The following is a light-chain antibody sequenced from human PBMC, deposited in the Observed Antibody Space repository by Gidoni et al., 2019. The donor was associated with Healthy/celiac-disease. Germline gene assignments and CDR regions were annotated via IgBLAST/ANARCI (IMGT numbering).Light chain of an antibody. Sequence: IVLTQSPGTLSLSPGKRATLSCRASQSVSSSYLAWYQQKPGQAPRLLIYGASSRATGIPDRCSGSGSGTDFTLTISRLEPEDFAVYYCQQDGSSPRTFGQGTKVEIK. V-gene: IGKV3-20*01. CDR3: QQDGSSPRT. CDR2: GAS. CDR1: QSVSSSY. J-gene: IGKJ1*01.